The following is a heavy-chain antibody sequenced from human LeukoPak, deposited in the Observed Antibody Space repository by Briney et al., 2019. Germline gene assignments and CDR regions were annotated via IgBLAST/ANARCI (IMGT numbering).Heavy chain of an antibody. Sequence: GGSLRLSCAASGFTFRSYWMHWVRQAPGKGLVWVSRINSDGINTSYADSVKGRFTISRDNAMNTLNLQMNSLRAEDTAVYYCARDLGQYYDTSDNWFDPWGQGTLVTVSS. D-gene: IGHD3-22*01. J-gene: IGHJ5*02. CDR3: ARDLGQYYDTSDNWFDP. CDR1: GFTFRSYW. CDR2: INSDGINT. V-gene: IGHV3-74*01.